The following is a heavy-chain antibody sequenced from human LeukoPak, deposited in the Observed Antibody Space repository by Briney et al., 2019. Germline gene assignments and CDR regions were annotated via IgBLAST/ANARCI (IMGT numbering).Heavy chain of an antibody. CDR1: GYTFTNYG. J-gene: IGHJ3*02. D-gene: IGHD2-15*01. CDR3: ARGGVVAATPSRVHDAFDI. CDR2: INTNTRNP. V-gene: IGHV7-4-1*02. Sequence: ASVKVSCRASGYTFTNYGVNWVRQAPGQGLEWMGWINTNTRNPTYARGFTGRFVFSLDTSLSTAYLQISSLKAEDTAVYYCARGGVVAATPSRVHDAFDIWGQGTMVTVSS.